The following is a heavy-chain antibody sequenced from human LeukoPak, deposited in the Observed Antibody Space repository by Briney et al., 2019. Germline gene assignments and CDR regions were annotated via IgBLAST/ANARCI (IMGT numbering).Heavy chain of an antibody. CDR1: GFTFSSYW. D-gene: IGHD6-13*01. CDR2: IKHDGTQN. Sequence: GGSLRLSCVASGFTFSSYWMSWVRQAPGKGLEWVANIKHDGTQNYYVDSVKGRFTISRDNAKNPLYLQMNSLRAEETAVYYCARLRPYSSDWYAYYGMDVWGQGTTVTVSS. CDR3: ARLRPYSSDWYAYYGMDV. J-gene: IGHJ6*02. V-gene: IGHV3-7*04.